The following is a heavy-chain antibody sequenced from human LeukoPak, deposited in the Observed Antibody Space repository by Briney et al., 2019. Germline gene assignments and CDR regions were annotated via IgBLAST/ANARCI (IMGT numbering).Heavy chain of an antibody. CDR2: IYHSGST. Sequence: PSETLSLTCAVSGGSISSGGYSWSWIRQPPGKGLEWIGYIYHSGSTNYNPSLKSRVTISVDTSKNQFSLKLSSVTAADTAVYYCARGVRFWSGYLEAFDIWGQGTMVTVSS. CDR3: ARGVRFWSGYLEAFDI. J-gene: IGHJ3*02. V-gene: IGHV4-30-2*01. CDR1: GGSISSGGYS. D-gene: IGHD3-3*01.